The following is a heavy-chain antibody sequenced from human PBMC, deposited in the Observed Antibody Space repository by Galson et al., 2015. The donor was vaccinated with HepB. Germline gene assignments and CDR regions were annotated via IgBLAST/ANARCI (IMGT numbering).Heavy chain of an antibody. CDR3: AKDGAGRFTTTGAFDI. CDR1: GFTFSSYA. J-gene: IGHJ3*02. V-gene: IGHV3-23*01. D-gene: IGHD4-17*01. CDR2: ISGSGGST. Sequence: SLRLSCAASGFTFSSYAMSWVRQAPGKGLEWVSAISGSGGSTYYADSVKGRFTIPRDNSKNTLYLQMNSLRAEDTAVYYCAKDGAGRFTTTGAFDIWGQGTMVTVSS.